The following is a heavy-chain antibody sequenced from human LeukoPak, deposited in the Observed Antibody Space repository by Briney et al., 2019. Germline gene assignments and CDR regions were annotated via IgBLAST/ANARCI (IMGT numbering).Heavy chain of an antibody. CDR1: GFTFNGSA. D-gene: IGHD2-15*01. CDR2: IRSKANSYAT. Sequence: PGGSLRLSCAASGFTFNGSAMHWVRQASGKGLEWVGRIRSKANSYATAYAASVKGRFTISRDDSKNTAYLQMNSLKTEDTAVYYCTRYCSGGSCYGYWGQGTLVTVSS. CDR3: TRYCSGGSCYGY. J-gene: IGHJ4*02. V-gene: IGHV3-73*01.